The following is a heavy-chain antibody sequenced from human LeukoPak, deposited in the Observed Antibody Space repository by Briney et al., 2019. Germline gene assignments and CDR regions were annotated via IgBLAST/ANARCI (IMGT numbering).Heavy chain of an antibody. V-gene: IGHV3-23*01. CDR1: GFTFSSYA. Sequence: GGSLRLSCAASGFTFSSYAMSWVRQAPGKGLEWVSAISGSGGSTYYADSVKGRFTISRDNSKNTLYLQMNSLRAEDTAVYYCARTRSSGLFGAGDFHFWGQGTLVTVSS. D-gene: IGHD3-22*01. CDR3: ARTRSSGLFGAGDFHF. CDR2: ISGSGGST. J-gene: IGHJ4*02.